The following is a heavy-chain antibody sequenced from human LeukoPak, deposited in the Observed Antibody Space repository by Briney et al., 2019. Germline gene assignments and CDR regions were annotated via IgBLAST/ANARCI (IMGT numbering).Heavy chain of an antibody. CDR1: GYTFTCYY. Sequence: GASVKVSCKASGYTFTCYYMHWVRQAPGQGLEWMGMFNPSGGSTDYAQKFQGRVTMTRDTSTSTVYMELSSLKSEDTAVYYCARDIFFQGDYWGQGTLVTVSS. V-gene: IGHV1-46*01. J-gene: IGHJ4*02. CDR2: FNPSGGST. CDR3: ARDIFFQGDY.